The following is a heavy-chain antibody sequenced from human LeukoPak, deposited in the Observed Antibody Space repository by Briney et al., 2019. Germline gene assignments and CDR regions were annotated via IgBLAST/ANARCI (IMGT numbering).Heavy chain of an antibody. CDR3: AKDRATVTTFFDY. Sequence: GRSLRLSCAASGFTFDDYAMHWVRQAPGKGLEWVSGISWNSGSIGYADSVKGRFTISRDNAKNSLYLQMNSLRAEDTALHYCAKDRATVTTFFDYWGQGTLVTVSS. D-gene: IGHD4-17*01. V-gene: IGHV3-9*01. CDR1: GFTFDDYA. J-gene: IGHJ4*02. CDR2: ISWNSGSI.